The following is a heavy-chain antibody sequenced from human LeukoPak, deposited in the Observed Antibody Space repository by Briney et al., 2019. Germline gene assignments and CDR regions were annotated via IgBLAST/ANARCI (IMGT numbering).Heavy chain of an antibody. V-gene: IGHV3-30*02. J-gene: IGHJ4*02. CDR2: IRYDGSNK. D-gene: IGHD2-15*01. CDR1: GFTFSSYG. CDR3: AKGAGYCSGGSCYRLDY. Sequence: GGSLRLSRAASGFTFSSYGMHWVRQAPGKGLEWVAFIRYDGSNKYYADSVKGRFTISRDNSKNTLYLQMNSLRAEDTAVYYCAKGAGYCSGGSCYRLDYWGQGTLVTVSS.